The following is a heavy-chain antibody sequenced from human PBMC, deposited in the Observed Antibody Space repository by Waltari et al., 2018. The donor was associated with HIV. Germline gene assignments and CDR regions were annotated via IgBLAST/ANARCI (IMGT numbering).Heavy chain of an antibody. CDR2: VSSDGNST. CDR3: ARSLYYDFWSAYPPDY. Sequence: EVKLVESGGRLVQPRGSLRLSCVASGFTFSSYCMHWVRQAPGKGLVWISRVSSDGNSTVYADSVKGRFTISRDNAKNTLFLQMNSLRVEDTAVYFCARSLYYDFWSAYPPDYWGQGTRVTVSS. D-gene: IGHD3-3*01. CDR1: GFTFSSYC. J-gene: IGHJ4*02. V-gene: IGHV3-74*03.